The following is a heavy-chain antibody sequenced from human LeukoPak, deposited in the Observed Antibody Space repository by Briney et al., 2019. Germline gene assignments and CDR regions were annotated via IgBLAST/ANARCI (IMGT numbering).Heavy chain of an antibody. CDR3: ARVGWLFLNYYYYYGMDV. D-gene: IGHD3-22*01. CDR2: IKQDGSEK. V-gene: IGHV3-7*01. CDR1: XW. J-gene: IGHJ6*02. Sequence: XWMXWXRXXPXXXXEXVAXIKQDGSEKYYVDSVKGRFTISRDNAKNSLYLQMNSLRAEDTAVYYCARVGWLFLNYYYYYGMDVWGQGTTVTVSS.